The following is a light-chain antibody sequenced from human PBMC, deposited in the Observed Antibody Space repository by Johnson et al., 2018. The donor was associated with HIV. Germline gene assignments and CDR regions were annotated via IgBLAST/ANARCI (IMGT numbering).Light chain of an antibody. CDR1: SSNIGNSY. V-gene: IGLV1-51*01. CDR3: GAWGASLSTGGV. Sequence: QSVLTQPPSVSAAPGQKVTISCSGSSSNIGNSYVSWYQQLPGTAPKLLIYDNNKRPSEIPDRFSGSKSGTSATLGITGLQTGDETDYYCGAWGASLSTGGVFGTGTKVTVL. J-gene: IGLJ1*01. CDR2: DNN.